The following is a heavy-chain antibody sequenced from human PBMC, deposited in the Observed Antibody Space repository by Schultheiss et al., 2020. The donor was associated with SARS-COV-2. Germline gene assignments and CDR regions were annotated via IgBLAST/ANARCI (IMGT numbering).Heavy chain of an antibody. V-gene: IGHV5-51*01. D-gene: IGHD1-7*01. Sequence: GESLKISCKGSGYSFTSYWIGWVRQMPGKGLEWMGIIYPGDSDTRYSPSFQGQVTISADKSISTAYLQWSSLKASDTAMYYCARVVTGTTRYYYYYGMDVWGQGTTVTVSS. J-gene: IGHJ6*02. CDR3: ARVVTGTTRYYYYYGMDV. CDR2: IYPGDSDT. CDR1: GYSFTSYW.